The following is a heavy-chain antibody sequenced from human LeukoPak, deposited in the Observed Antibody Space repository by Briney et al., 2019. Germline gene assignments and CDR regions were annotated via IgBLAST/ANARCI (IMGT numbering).Heavy chain of an antibody. Sequence: SETLSLTCTVSGGSISDGDYFWAWIRQPPGKGLEWIGYIYHDGGAFYNPSLKSRVTISVDTSKNQFSLKLSSVTAADTAVYYCARRISGSYHFDSWGQGTLVAVSS. D-gene: IGHD1-26*01. CDR1: GGSISDGDYF. CDR3: ARRISGSYHFDS. J-gene: IGHJ4*02. CDR2: IYHDGGA. V-gene: IGHV4-30-2*01.